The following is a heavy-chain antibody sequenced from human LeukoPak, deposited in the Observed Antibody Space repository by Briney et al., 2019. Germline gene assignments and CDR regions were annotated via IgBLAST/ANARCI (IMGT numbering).Heavy chain of an antibody. J-gene: IGHJ4*02. Sequence: GASVKVSCKASGGTFSSYAISWMRQAPGQGLEWMGGIIPIFGTANYAQKFQGRVTITADKSTSTAYMELSSLRSEDTAVYYCARSAAAAGFSAEGYWGQGTLVTVSS. CDR2: IIPIFGTA. CDR1: GGTFSSYA. D-gene: IGHD6-13*01. V-gene: IGHV1-69*06. CDR3: ARSAAAAGFSAEGY.